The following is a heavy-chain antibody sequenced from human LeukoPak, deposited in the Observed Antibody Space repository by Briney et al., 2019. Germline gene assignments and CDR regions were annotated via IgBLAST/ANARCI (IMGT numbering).Heavy chain of an antibody. CDR2: IYYSGST. J-gene: IGHJ5*02. Sequence: SETLSLTCTVSGGSISSGGYYWSWIRQHPRKGLEWIGYIYYSGSTYYNPSLKSRVTISVDTSKNQFSLKLSSVTAADTAVYYCARARSGWFDPWGQGTLVTVSS. CDR1: GGSISSGGYY. CDR3: ARARSGWFDP. D-gene: IGHD6-25*01. V-gene: IGHV4-31*03.